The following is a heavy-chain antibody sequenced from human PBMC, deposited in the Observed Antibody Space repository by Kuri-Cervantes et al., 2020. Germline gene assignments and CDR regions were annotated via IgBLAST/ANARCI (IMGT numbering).Heavy chain of an antibody. Sequence: GESLKIPCAASGFTFSSYSMNWVRQAPGKGLEWVSSISSSSSYIYYADSVKGRFTISRDNAKNSLYLQMNSLRAEDTALYYCAKDLYTTGGVLNYYGMDVWGQGTTVTVSS. D-gene: IGHD2-2*02. CDR2: ISSSSSYI. J-gene: IGHJ6*02. CDR3: AKDLYTTGGVLNYYGMDV. V-gene: IGHV3-21*04. CDR1: GFTFSSYS.